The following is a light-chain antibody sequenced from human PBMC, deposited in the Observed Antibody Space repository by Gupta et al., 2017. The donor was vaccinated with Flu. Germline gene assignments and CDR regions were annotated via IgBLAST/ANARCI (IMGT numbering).Light chain of an antibody. CDR3: RQQNSYPWT. CDR2: AAS. V-gene: IGKV1-17*01. J-gene: IGKJ1*01. Sequence: IHIPPSPSSLSASVGESVTITCRASQDIRNDLGWYQQKPGKAPKRLIYAASNLQSGVPSRCSGGGSGTVFYHSISRREPEDFATYYCRQQNSYPWTFGQGTKVEIK. CDR1: QDIRND.